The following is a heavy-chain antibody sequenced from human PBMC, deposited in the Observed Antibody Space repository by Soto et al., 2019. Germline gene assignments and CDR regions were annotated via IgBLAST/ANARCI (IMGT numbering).Heavy chain of an antibody. V-gene: IGHV4-4*07. D-gene: IGHD3-3*01. Sequence: QVHLQQSGPGLVNPSETLSLTSTVSGGSMSSYYWTWIRQPAGKGLEWIGRVYSSGGTHYNPSLKSRVTISRDTSKNQFSLRLLSVTDADTAVYYCARGQRFSDWFDPWGQGTLVTVSS. CDR1: GGSMSSYY. J-gene: IGHJ5*02. CDR3: ARGQRFSDWFDP. CDR2: VYSSGGT.